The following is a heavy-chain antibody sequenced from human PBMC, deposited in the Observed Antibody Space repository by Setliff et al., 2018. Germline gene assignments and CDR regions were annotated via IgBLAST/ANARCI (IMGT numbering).Heavy chain of an antibody. V-gene: IGHV3-23*01. Sequence: GGSLRLSCAASGFAFSSYAMNWVRQAPGKGLEWVSFISAGGSRTYYADSVKGRFTISRDNSKNSLFLQINSLRVEDTAVYYCVKDSTGRDAFDVWGQGTMVTVSS. D-gene: IGHD6-19*01. CDR3: VKDSTGRDAFDV. CDR2: ISAGGSRT. J-gene: IGHJ3*01. CDR1: GFAFSSYA.